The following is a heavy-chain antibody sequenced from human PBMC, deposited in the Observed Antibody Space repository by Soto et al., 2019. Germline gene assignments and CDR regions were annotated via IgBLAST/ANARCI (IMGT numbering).Heavy chain of an antibody. D-gene: IGHD6-19*01. CDR3: AKVPRQWLAPNDAFDI. J-gene: IGHJ3*02. CDR2: INYSGDNT. CDR1: GFTFSSYA. Sequence: GGSLRLSCAASGFTFSSYAMSWVRQAPGKGLEWVSSINYSGDNTYNADSVKGRFTISRDNSKNTLYLQMNSLRAEDTAVYYCAKVPRQWLAPNDAFDIWGQGTMVTVSS. V-gene: IGHV3-23*01.